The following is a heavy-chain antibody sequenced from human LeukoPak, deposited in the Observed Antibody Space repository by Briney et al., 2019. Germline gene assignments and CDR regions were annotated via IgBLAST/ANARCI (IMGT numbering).Heavy chain of an antibody. D-gene: IGHD2-2*01. Sequence: GGSLRLSCAGSGFIFRNYAMSWVRQAPGMGLEWVSAISGSGVGTNYADSVRGRFTISRDNSKNTVYLQMNSLRSEDTAVYYCARERASCYFDYWGQGTLVTVSS. V-gene: IGHV3-23*01. CDR2: ISGSGVGT. CDR1: GFIFRNYA. CDR3: ARERASCYFDY. J-gene: IGHJ4*02.